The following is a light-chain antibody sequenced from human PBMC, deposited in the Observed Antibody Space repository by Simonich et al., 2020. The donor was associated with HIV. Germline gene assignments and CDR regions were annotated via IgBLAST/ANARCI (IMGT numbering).Light chain of an antibody. Sequence: EIVLTQSPGTLSLSPGERATLSCRASQSVSSSYLAWYQQKPGQAPRLLIYGASSRATGIPDRFSGSGSGTEFTLTISRLEPEDFAVYYCQHHGAFGPGTKVDIK. CDR3: QHHGA. CDR1: QSVSSSY. J-gene: IGKJ3*01. CDR2: GAS. V-gene: IGKV3-20*01.